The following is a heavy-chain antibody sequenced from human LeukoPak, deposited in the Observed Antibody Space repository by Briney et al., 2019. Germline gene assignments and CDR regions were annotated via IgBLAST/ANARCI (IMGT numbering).Heavy chain of an antibody. V-gene: IGHV3-9*01. CDR2: ISWNSGSI. CDR3: AKDLVTAAGTGLDY. J-gene: IGHJ4*02. CDR1: GFTFDDYA. Sequence: PGGSLRLSCAASGFTFDDYAMPWVRQAPGKGLEWVSGISWNSGSIGYADSVKGRFTISRDNAKNSLYLQMNSLRAEDTALYYCAKDLVTAAGTGLDYWGQGTLVTVSS. D-gene: IGHD6-13*01.